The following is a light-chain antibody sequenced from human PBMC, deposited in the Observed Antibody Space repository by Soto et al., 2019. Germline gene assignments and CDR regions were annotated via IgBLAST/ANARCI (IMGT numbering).Light chain of an antibody. CDR2: EVS. CDR3: SLYAGSNNFPDV. Sequence: QSALTQPPSASGSPGQSVTISCTGTSSDVGGYNYVSWYQQHPGKAPKLMICEVSKRPSGVPDRFSGSKSGNTASLTVPGLRGEDEGDYYGSLYAGSNNFPDVFGTGTKVTVL. V-gene: IGLV2-8*01. CDR1: SSDVGGYNY. J-gene: IGLJ1*01.